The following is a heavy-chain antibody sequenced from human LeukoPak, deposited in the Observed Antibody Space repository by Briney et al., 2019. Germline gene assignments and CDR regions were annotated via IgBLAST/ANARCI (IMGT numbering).Heavy chain of an antibody. CDR2: IYYSGSN. CDR3: ARSGSAYYYDF. Sequence: SETLSLTCAVSGGSLSSSSYYWGSIRQPPGKGLEWIGSIYYSGSNYYNPSLKSRAPISVETSKNHFSLKLSSVTASDTAGYYCARSGSAYYYDFWGQGTLVTVSS. V-gene: IGHV4-39*02. J-gene: IGHJ4*02. CDR1: GGSLSSSSYY. D-gene: IGHD1-26*01.